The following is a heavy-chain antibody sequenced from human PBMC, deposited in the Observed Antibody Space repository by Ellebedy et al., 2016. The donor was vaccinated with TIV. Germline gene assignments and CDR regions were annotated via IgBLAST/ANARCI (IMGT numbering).Heavy chain of an antibody. CDR1: GFTFSNYW. CDR3: ARDPGELLPGLADY. Sequence: GGSLRLXXAASGFTFSNYWMHWVRQAQGKGLVWVPRIKSDGSSTTYADSVKGRFTISRDNARNTLYLQMNSLRAEDTAVYYCARDPGELLPGLADYWGQGTLVTVSS. CDR2: IKSDGSST. J-gene: IGHJ4*02. V-gene: IGHV3-74*01. D-gene: IGHD1-26*01.